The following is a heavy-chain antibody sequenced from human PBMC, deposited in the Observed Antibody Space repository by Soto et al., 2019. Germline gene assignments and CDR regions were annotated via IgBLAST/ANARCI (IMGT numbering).Heavy chain of an antibody. CDR3: AMGPYSSSSGRNNWFDP. J-gene: IGHJ5*02. CDR2: INHSGST. V-gene: IGHV4-34*01. CDR1: GGSFSGYY. Sequence: PSETLSLTCAVYGGSFSGYYWSWIRQPPGKGLEWIGEINHSGSTNYNPSLKSRVTISVDTSKNQFSLKLSSVTAADTAVYYCAMGPYSSSSGRNNWFDPWGQGTLVTVSS. D-gene: IGHD6-6*01.